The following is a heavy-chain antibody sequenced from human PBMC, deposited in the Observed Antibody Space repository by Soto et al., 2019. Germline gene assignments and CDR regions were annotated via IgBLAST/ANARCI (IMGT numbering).Heavy chain of an antibody. CDR1: GFTFSSYG. CDR2: ISYDGSNK. V-gene: IGHV3-30*18. Sequence: GSLRLSCAASGFTFSSYGMHWVRQAPGKGLEWVAVISYDGSNKYYADSVKGRFTISRDNSKNTLYLQMNSLRAEDTAVYYCAKDGYYYDSSGYFDYWGQGTLVTVSS. CDR3: AKDGYYYDSSGYFDY. D-gene: IGHD3-22*01. J-gene: IGHJ4*02.